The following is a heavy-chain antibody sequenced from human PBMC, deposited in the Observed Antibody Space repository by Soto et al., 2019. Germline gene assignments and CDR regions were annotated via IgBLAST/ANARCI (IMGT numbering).Heavy chain of an antibody. V-gene: IGHV3-30-3*01. CDR2: ISYDGSNK. Sequence: QVQLVESGGGVVQPGRSLRLSCAASGFTFSSYAMHWVRQAPGKGLEWVAVISYDGSNKYYADSVKGRFTISRDNSKNTLYLQMNSLRAEDTAVYYCARNLRAVAGNYYYCGMDVWGQGTTVTVSS. CDR3: ARNLRAVAGNYYYCGMDV. D-gene: IGHD6-19*01. CDR1: GFTFSSYA. J-gene: IGHJ6*02.